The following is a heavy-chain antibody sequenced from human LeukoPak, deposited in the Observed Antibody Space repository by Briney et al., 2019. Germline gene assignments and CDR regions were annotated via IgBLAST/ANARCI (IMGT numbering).Heavy chain of an antibody. CDR2: VSYTGST. D-gene: IGHD5-24*01. CDR1: GVSISSGGHS. V-gene: IGHV4-30-4*07. CDR3: ALLDGQWLQPAY. J-gene: IGHJ4*02. Sequence: PSQTLSLTCTVSGVSISSGGHSWIWIRQPPGKGLELIGYVSYTGSTYSNPSLKSRVIISVDTSKNQFSLKLSSVTAADTAVYYCALLDGQWLQPAYWGQGTLVTVSS.